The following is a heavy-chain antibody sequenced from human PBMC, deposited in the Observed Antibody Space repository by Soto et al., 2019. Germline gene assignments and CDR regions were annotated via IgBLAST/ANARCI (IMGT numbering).Heavy chain of an antibody. CDR3: ARQTRIGYSKNSVRIYP. CDR1: GGSISSSSYH. V-gene: IGHV4-39*01. J-gene: IGHJ5*02. D-gene: IGHD5-18*01. CDR2: SFYSGNT. Sequence: SETLSLTCTVSGGSISSSSYHWGWIRQPPGKGLEWIGSSFYSGNTYYSPSLKSRVSISVDTSKNQFSLQLSSVTASDTAVYYCARQTRIGYSKNSVRIYPWGQGNLVTVSS.